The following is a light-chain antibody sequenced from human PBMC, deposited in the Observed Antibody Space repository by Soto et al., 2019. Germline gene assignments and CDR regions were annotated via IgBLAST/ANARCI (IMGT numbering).Light chain of an antibody. CDR3: QQYDNLPPYT. V-gene: IGKV1-33*01. Sequence: DIQMTQSPSSLSASVGDRVTITCQASQDISNYLNWYQQKPGKAPKLLIYDASNLETGVPSRFSGSGSGTEFTFTISSPQPEDIATYYCQQYDNLPPYTFGGGTKVEIK. CDR1: QDISNY. J-gene: IGKJ4*01. CDR2: DAS.